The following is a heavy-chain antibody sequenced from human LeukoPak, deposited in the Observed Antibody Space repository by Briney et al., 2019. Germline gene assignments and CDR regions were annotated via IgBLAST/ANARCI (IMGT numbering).Heavy chain of an antibody. Sequence: PGGSLRLSCAASGFNFRTHGMHWVRQAPGKGLEWVTFIRADGSDKYYRHSVKGRFTISRDNSQNTLYLQMNSLRAEDTAIYYCAGSYSSPSDYWGQGTLVTVSS. CDR2: IRADGSDK. J-gene: IGHJ4*02. CDR1: GFNFRTHG. D-gene: IGHD6-6*01. V-gene: IGHV3-30*02. CDR3: AGSYSSPSDY.